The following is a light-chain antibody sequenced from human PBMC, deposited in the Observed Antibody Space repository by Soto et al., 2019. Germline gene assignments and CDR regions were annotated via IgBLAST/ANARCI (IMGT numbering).Light chain of an antibody. Sequence: QSVLTQPPSASGTPGQRVTISCSGSSSNIGSNTVNWYQQFPGTAPKLLMYSNNQRPSGVPDRLSGSKSGTSASLAISGLQSEDEADYYCAAWDDSLNGDVFGTGTQLTVL. CDR3: AAWDDSLNGDV. V-gene: IGLV1-44*01. J-gene: IGLJ1*01. CDR1: SSNIGSNT. CDR2: SNN.